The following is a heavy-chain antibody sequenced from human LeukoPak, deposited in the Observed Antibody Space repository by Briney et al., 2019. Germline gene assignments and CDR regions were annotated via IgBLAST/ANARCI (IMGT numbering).Heavy chain of an antibody. CDR1: GGTLSSYA. CDR3: ASRDYCSGGSCYYYYYYYMDV. V-gene: IGHV1-69*06. Sequence: GASVTVSCKASGGTLSSYAISWVRQAPGQGRERRGGIIPIFGTANYAQKFKGRVTITADTSTSTSYMELSSLRSEDTAVYYCASRDYCSGGSCYYYYYYYMDVWGKGTTVTVSS. J-gene: IGHJ6*03. D-gene: IGHD2-15*01. CDR2: IIPIFGTA.